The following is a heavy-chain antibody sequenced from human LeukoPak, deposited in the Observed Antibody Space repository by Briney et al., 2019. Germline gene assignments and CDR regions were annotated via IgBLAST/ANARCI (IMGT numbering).Heavy chain of an antibody. CDR2: VYYGGST. D-gene: IGHD6-13*01. J-gene: IGHJ5*02. Sequence: SSETLSLTCTVSGGSISNYYWSWIRRPPGKGLEWIGYVYYGGSTNYNPSLKSRVNISVDTSKNQFSLKLSSVTAADTAVYYCARDLKLAAIGFNWFDPWGQGTLVTVSS. CDR1: GGSISNYY. CDR3: ARDLKLAAIGFNWFDP. V-gene: IGHV4-59*01.